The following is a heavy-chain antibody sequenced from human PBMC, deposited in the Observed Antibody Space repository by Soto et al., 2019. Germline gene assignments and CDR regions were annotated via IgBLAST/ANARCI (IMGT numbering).Heavy chain of an antibody. CDR1: GYSFINYW. CDR3: ARHALHQNYYDILTGYYSEGYYYYYGMDV. D-gene: IGHD3-9*01. J-gene: IGHJ6*02. CDR2: IDPSDSYT. Sequence: GEPLKISCKGSGYSFINYWFSWVSQMPGKGLEWMGRIDPSDSYTNYSPSFQGHVTVSADKSISTAYLQWSSLKASDTAMYYCARHALHQNYYDILTGYYSEGYYYYYGMDVWGQGTTVTVSS. V-gene: IGHV5-10-1*01.